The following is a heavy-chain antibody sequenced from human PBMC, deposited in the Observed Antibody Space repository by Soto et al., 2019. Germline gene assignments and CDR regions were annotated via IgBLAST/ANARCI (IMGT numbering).Heavy chain of an antibody. Sequence: PGGSLRLSCAASGFTFSSYVTHWVRQAPGKGLEWVAVISHDGSKKYYADSVKGRFTISRDNSKNTLYLQMNSLRAEDTAVYYCARGPTQADFDYWGQGTLVTVSS. V-gene: IGHV3-30*03. CDR1: GFTFSSYV. CDR3: ARGPTQADFDY. J-gene: IGHJ4*02. CDR2: ISHDGSKK.